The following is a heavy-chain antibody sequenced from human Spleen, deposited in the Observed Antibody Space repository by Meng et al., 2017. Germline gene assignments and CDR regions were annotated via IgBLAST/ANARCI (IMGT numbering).Heavy chain of an antibody. CDR1: GFYFNNAW. CDR3: QWLSTHPPDC. D-gene: IGHD3-22*01. V-gene: IGHV3-15*01. CDR2: IKGNTDGGTA. J-gene: IGHJ4*02. Sequence: GESLKISCAASGFYFNNAWMSWVRQAPGKGLEWVGRIKGNTDGGTAEYAAPVKGRFSISRDDAKNTLYLQMNSLKTEDTAVYYCQWLSTHPPDCWGQGTLVTVSS.